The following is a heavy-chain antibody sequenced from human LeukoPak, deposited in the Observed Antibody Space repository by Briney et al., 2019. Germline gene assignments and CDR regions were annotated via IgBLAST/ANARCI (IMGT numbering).Heavy chain of an antibody. V-gene: IGHV1-2*02. CDR2: INPNSGDT. J-gene: IGHJ4*02. CDR3: AFCSGDKSYRFDY. D-gene: IGHD2-15*01. Sequence: GTSVKVSCKASGYTFTGYYMHWVRQAPGQGRAWMGWINPNSGDTRYAHKFQGRVTMTSDTSISTSYMELSRLTSDDTAVFYCAFCSGDKSYRFDYWGQGTLVTVSS. CDR1: GYTFTGYY.